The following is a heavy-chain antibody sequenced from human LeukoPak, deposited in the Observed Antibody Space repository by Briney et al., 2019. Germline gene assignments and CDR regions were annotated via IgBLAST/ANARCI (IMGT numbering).Heavy chain of an antibody. D-gene: IGHD1-26*01. CDR1: GFTFSNYG. CDR2: IRYDGSNK. V-gene: IGHV3-30*02. CDR3: GRVGVGATTRVTDY. Sequence: PGGSLRLSCAASGFTFSNYGMHWVRQAPGKGLDWVSFIRYDGSNKYYADSVKGRFTISRDNSKNTLYLQMNSLRGEDTAVYYCGRVGVGATTRVTDYWGQGTLVTVSS. J-gene: IGHJ4*02.